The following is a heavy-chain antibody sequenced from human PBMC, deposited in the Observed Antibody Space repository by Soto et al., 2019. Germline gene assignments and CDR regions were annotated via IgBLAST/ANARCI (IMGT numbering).Heavy chain of an antibody. D-gene: IGHD5-18*01. J-gene: IGHJ4*02. CDR3: ARYRGYSYGLDY. CDR2: IYYSGST. CDR1: GGSISSSSYY. Sequence: QLQLQESGPGLVKPSETLSLTCTVSGGSISSSSYYWGWIRQPPGKGLEWIGSIYYSGSTYYNPSLKSRVTISVDTSKNQFSLKVSSVTAADTAVYYCARYRGYSYGLDYWGQGTLVTVSS. V-gene: IGHV4-39*01.